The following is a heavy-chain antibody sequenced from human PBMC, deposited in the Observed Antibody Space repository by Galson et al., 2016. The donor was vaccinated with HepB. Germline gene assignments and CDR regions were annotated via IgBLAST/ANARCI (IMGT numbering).Heavy chain of an antibody. Sequence: SETLSLTCSVSGGSISTDYYWAGIRQPPGAGLEWIASMHHGGTPYYNPSLTRRVTISIDTSKHPFSLGLRSVTAADAAVYYCARAPLTPAALHAAFDVWGQGTVVTVSS. CDR3: ARAPLTPAALHAAFDV. CDR1: GGSISTDYY. V-gene: IGHV4-39*01. D-gene: IGHD2-2*01. CDR2: MHHGGTP. J-gene: IGHJ3*01.